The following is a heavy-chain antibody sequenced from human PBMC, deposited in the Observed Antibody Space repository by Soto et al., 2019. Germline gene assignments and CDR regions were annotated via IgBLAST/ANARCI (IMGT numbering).Heavy chain of an antibody. CDR1: GFTFSTYA. CDR3: ARDGNTYYYDRQDY. V-gene: IGHV3-30-3*01. Sequence: QVQLVESGGGVVQPGRSLRLSCAASGFTFSTYAMNWVRQAPGKGLEWVALISYDGSNKYHADSVKGRFTISRDNSKNTLYLQMNSLRGEDTAVYYCARDGNTYYYDRQDYWGQGSLVTVSS. CDR2: ISYDGSNK. J-gene: IGHJ4*02. D-gene: IGHD3-22*01.